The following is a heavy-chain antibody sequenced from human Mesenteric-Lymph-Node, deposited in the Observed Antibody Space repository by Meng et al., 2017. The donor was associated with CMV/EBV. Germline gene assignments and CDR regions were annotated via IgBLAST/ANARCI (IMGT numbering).Heavy chain of an antibody. J-gene: IGHJ5*02. CDR2: INPNSGVS. Sequence: QVQLVQSGAEVKNPGASVLVSCKASGYTFTDFYLHWLRQAPGQGLEWMGRINPNSGVSNSAQNFQGRVTMTRDTSISTAYMELGRLTSDDTAVYYCARDNVNPEGFDPWGQGTLVTVSS. V-gene: IGHV1-2*06. CDR1: GYTFTDFY. D-gene: IGHD2/OR15-2a*01. CDR3: ARDNVNPEGFDP.